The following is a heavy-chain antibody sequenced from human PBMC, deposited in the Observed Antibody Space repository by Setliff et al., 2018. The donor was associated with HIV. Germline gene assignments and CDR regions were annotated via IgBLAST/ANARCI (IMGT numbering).Heavy chain of an antibody. CDR1: GFTFSTHG. CDR2: INAAGGNT. Sequence: HPGGSLRLSCAASGFTFSTHGMHWVRQAPGKGPVWLSRINAAGGNTNYVDSVKGRFTISRDNAGSTVYLQMSSLRAEDTAVYYCATDPVDGSSYWGQGTLVTVSS. D-gene: IGHD3-10*01. J-gene: IGHJ4*02. V-gene: IGHV3-74*01. CDR3: ATDPVDGSSY.